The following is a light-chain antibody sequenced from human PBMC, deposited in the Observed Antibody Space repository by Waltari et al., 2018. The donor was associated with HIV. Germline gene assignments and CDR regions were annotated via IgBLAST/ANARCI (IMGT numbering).Light chain of an antibody. J-gene: IGKJ2*01. Sequence: EIVLTQSPATLSLSPGERATLSCRARQSVSSYLAWYQQKPGQAPRLLIYDASNRATGIPARFSGSGSGTDFTLTISSLEPEDFAVYYCQQRSNWPRGTFGQGTKLEIK. CDR3: QQRSNWPRGT. CDR2: DAS. V-gene: IGKV3-11*01. CDR1: QSVSSY.